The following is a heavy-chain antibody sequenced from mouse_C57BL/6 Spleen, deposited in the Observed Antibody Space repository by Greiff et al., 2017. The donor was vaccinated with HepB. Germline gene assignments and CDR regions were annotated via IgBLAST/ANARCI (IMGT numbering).Heavy chain of an antibody. Sequence: QLQQSGPELVKPGASVKISCKASGYTFTDYYMNWVKQSHGKSLEWIGDINPNNGGTSYNQKFKGKATLTVDKSSSTAYMELRSLTSEDSAVYYCARRGIFITTVVATDYWGQGTTLTVSS. CDR2: INPNNGGT. J-gene: IGHJ2*01. CDR1: GYTFTDYY. V-gene: IGHV1-26*01. CDR3: ARRGIFITTVVATDY. D-gene: IGHD1-1*01.